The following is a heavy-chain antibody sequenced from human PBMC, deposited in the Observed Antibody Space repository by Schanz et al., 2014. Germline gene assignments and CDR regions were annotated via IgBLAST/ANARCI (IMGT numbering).Heavy chain of an antibody. Sequence: QVQLVESGGGVVQPGRSLRLSCAASGFTFSSYALHWVRQAPGKGLEWVSVIGVDGTTTYYADSVKGRFTISRDNSKNTLYLQLNSLRADDTAVYYCARNRGSGGQNWYFDLWGRGTLVTVSS. CDR2: IGVDGTTT. D-gene: IGHD1-26*01. V-gene: IGHV3-33*08. J-gene: IGHJ2*01. CDR3: ARNRGSGGQNWYFDL. CDR1: GFTFSSYA.